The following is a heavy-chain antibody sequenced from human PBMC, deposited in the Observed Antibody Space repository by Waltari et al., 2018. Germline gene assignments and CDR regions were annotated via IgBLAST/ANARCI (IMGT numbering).Heavy chain of an antibody. CDR2: IYTSGST. Sequence: QVQLQESGPGLVKPSQTLSLTCTVSGGSINRGSYYWSWTRQPAGKGLEWIGRIYTSGSTNYNPSLKSRVTISVDTSKNQFSLKLSSVTAADTAVYYCAGTEWELLRAHDAFDIWGQGTMVTVSS. CDR1: GGSINRGSYY. V-gene: IGHV4-61*02. CDR3: AGTEWELLRAHDAFDI. J-gene: IGHJ3*02. D-gene: IGHD1-26*01.